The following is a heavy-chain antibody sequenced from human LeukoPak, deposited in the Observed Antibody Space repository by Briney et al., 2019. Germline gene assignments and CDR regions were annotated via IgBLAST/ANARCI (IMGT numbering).Heavy chain of an antibody. Sequence: PGGSLRLSCAASGFTFSSYGMHWVRQAPGKGLEWVSSISSGSSYIYYADSVKGRFTISRDNAKNSLYLQMNSLRAEDTAVYYCARGMTRASPYYFDYWGQGTLVTVSS. CDR3: ARGMTRASPYYFDY. J-gene: IGHJ4*02. V-gene: IGHV3-21*01. CDR1: GFTFSSYG. CDR2: ISSGSSYI. D-gene: IGHD2-21*02.